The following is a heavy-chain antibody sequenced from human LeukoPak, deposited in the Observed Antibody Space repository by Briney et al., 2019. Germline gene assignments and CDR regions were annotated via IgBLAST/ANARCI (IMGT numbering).Heavy chain of an antibody. CDR1: GFTSSSYS. D-gene: IGHD3-10*01. CDR2: ISSSSSYI. V-gene: IGHV3-21*01. Sequence: GGSLRLSCAASGFTSSSYSMNWVRQAPGKGLEWVSSISSSSSYIYYADSVKGRFTISRDNAKNSLYLQMSSLRAEDTAVYYCARDRRLYYYGSGIKTTWGQGTLVTVSS. CDR3: ARDRRLYYYGSGIKTT. J-gene: IGHJ4*02.